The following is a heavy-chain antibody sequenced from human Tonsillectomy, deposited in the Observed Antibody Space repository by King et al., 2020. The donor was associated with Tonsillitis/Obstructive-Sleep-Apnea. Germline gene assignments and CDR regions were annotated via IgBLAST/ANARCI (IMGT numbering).Heavy chain of an antibody. CDR3: AKAIGGSCYSPTEY. V-gene: IGHV3-23*04. D-gene: IGHD2-15*01. CDR1: GFTFSSYA. Sequence: VQLVESGGGLVQPGGSLGLSCAASGFTFSSYAMSWVRQAPGKGLEWVSTISGSDDSAYYADSVKGRFTISRDNSKNTLFLLLNSLRADDTAVYYCAKAIGGSCYSPTEYWGQGTLVTVSS. CDR2: ISGSDDSA. J-gene: IGHJ4*02.